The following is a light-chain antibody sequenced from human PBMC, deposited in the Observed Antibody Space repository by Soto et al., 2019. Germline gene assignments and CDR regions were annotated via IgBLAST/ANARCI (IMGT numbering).Light chain of an antibody. J-gene: IGLJ1*01. CDR2: EGS. V-gene: IGLV2-23*01. CDR3: SSYAPTRTYV. Sequence: QSALTQPASVSGSPGQSITISCTGTSSDVGNYNLVSWYQQHPGKAPKLMIYEGSKRPSGVSDRFSGSKSDNTASLTISGLQAEDEADYYCSSYAPTRTYVFGTGTKVTVL. CDR1: SSDVGNYNL.